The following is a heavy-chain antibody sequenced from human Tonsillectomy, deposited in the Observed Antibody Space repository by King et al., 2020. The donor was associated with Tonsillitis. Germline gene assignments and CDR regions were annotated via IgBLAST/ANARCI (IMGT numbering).Heavy chain of an antibody. Sequence: QLQESGPGLVKPSETLSLTCTVSGGSISSSSYYWGWIRQPPGKGLEWIGSIYYSVSTYYNPSLKSQVTISVDTSKNQFSLKLSSVTAADTAVYYCARSSGIAVAFDYWGQGTLVTVSS. J-gene: IGHJ4*02. CDR1: GGSISSSSYY. CDR2: IYYSVST. D-gene: IGHD6-19*01. V-gene: IGHV4-39*01. CDR3: ARSSGIAVAFDY.